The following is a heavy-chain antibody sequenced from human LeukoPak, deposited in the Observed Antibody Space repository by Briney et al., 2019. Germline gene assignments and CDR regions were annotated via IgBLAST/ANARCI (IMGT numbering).Heavy chain of an antibody. V-gene: IGHV1-2*02. CDR1: GYTFTGYY. Sequence: ASVKVSCKASGYTFTGYYMHWARQAPGQGLEWMGYIYPNSGATKYAQKFQGRVTMTRDTSISTAYMELSGLRSDDTAVYYCGTLLSNGPFDYWGQGSLATVSS. CDR3: GTLLSNGPFDY. CDR2: IYPNSGAT. J-gene: IGHJ4*02.